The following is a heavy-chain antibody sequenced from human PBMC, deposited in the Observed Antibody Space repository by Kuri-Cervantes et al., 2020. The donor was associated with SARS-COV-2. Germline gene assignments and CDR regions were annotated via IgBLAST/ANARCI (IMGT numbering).Heavy chain of an antibody. V-gene: IGHV3-48*03. CDR3: AGVGRSSSYSLAARDY. CDR1: GFTFSSYE. J-gene: IGHJ4*02. Sequence: GESLKISCAASGFTFSSYEMNWVRQAPGKGLEWVSYISSSGSTIYYADSVKGRFTISRDNSKNTLYLQMNSLRAEDTAVDYCAGVGRSSSYSLAARDYWGQGTLVTVSS. D-gene: IGHD6-6*01. CDR2: ISSSGSTI.